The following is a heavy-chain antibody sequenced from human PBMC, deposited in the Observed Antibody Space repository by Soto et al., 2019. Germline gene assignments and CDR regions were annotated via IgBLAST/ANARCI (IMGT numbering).Heavy chain of an antibody. D-gene: IGHD3-3*01. V-gene: IGHV3-23*01. Sequence: GGSLRLSCAASGFTFSGSAMTWVRQAPGKGLEWVSTISACGRSAYYADSVEGRTTISRDNSRNTLSLEMDSLRAEDTAIYFCAIHPSAVLFWSGSSDLDYWGQGTLVTVSS. CDR2: ISACGRSA. CDR3: AIHPSAVLFWSGSSDLDY. J-gene: IGHJ4*02. CDR1: GFTFSGSA.